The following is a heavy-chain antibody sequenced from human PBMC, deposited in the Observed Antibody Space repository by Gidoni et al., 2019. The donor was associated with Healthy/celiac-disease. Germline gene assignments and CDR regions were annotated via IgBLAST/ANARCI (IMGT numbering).Heavy chain of an antibody. V-gene: IGHV4-34*01. J-gene: IGHJ4*02. CDR3: ARGGQEANFDY. CDR2: INHSGST. CDR1: GGSFSGYY. Sequence: QVQLPQWGAGLLKPSETLSLTCAVYGGSFSGYYWSWIRQPPGKGLEWIGEINHSGSTNYNPSLKSRVTISVDTSKNQFSLKLSSVTAADTAVYYCARGGQEANFDYWGQGTLVTVSS.